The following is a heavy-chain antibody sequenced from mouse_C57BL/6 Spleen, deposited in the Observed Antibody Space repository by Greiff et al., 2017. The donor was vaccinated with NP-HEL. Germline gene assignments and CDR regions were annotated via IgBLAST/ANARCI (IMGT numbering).Heavy chain of an antibody. V-gene: IGHV1-82*01. CDR3: ARDSSGYVACAY. CDR1: GYAFSSSW. Sequence: VKLVESGPELVKPGASVKISCKASGYAFSSSWMNWVKQRPGKGLEWIGRIYPGDGDTNYNGKFKGKATLTADKSSSTAYMQLSSLTSEDSAVYFCARDSSGYVACAYWGQGTLVTVSA. CDR2: IYPGDGDT. J-gene: IGHJ3*01. D-gene: IGHD3-2*02.